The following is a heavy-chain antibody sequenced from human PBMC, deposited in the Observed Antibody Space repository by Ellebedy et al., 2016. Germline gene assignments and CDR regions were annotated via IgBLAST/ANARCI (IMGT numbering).Heavy chain of an antibody. D-gene: IGHD4-17*01. CDR1: GFSLSTSRVG. CDR2: IYWDDNK. Sequence: SGPTLVKPTQTLTLTCTFSGFSLSTSRVGVGWIRQPPGKALEWLALIYWDDNKPYSPSLKSRITITKDTSKNQVVLTMTNVDPVDTATYYCALEYYGDFGFDYWGQGTLVTVSS. CDR3: ALEYYGDFGFDY. V-gene: IGHV2-5*02. J-gene: IGHJ4*02.